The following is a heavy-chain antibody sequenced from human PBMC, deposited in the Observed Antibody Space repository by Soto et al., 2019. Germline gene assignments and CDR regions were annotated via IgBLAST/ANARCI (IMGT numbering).Heavy chain of an antibody. J-gene: IGHJ4*02. CDR1: GFTFSSYG. Sequence: GGSLRLSCAASGFTFSSYGMHWVRQAPGKGLEWVAVISYGGSNKYYADSVKGRFTISRDNSKNTLYLQMNSLRAEDTAVYYCAKDRSILLAVAGSDLIDYWGQGTLVTVSS. D-gene: IGHD6-19*01. V-gene: IGHV3-30*18. CDR3: AKDRSILLAVAGSDLIDY. CDR2: ISYGGSNK.